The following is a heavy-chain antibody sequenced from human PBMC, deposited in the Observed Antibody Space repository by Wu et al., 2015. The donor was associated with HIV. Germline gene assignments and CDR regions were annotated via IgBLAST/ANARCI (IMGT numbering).Heavy chain of an antibody. CDR3: ARAGSCSSTSCHHYYYYGMDV. J-gene: IGHJ6*02. D-gene: IGHD2-2*01. CDR1: GGTFSSYA. CDR2: IIPIFGTA. V-gene: IGHV1-69*13. Sequence: QVQLVQSGAEVKKPGSSVKVSCKASGGTFSSYAISWVRQAPGQGLEWMGRIIPIFGTANYAQKFQGRVTITADESTSTAYMELSSLRSEDTAVYYCARAGSCSSTSCHHYYYYGMDVWGQGTTVTVSS.